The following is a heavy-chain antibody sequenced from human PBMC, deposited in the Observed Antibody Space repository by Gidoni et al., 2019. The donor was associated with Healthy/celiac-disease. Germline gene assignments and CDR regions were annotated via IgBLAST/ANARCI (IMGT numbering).Heavy chain of an antibody. CDR2: RSYDGSNK. D-gene: IGHD6-19*01. J-gene: IGHJ6*02. Sequence: QVQLVESGGGVVQPGRSLRLSCADSGLRFRNSAMHWVRQAPGKGLEWVAVRSYDGSNKYYADSVKGRFTISRDNSKNTLYLQMNSLRAEDTAVYYCARTTDSSGWPYYYYYYGMDVWGQGTTVTVSS. V-gene: IGHV3-30-3*01. CDR1: GLRFRNSA. CDR3: ARTTDSSGWPYYYYYYGMDV.